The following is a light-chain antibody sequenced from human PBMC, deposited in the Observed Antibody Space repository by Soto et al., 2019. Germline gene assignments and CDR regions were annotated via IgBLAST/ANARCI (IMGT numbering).Light chain of an antibody. CDR3: SSYASSNPYV. Sequence: QSALTQPASVSGSPGQSITISCTGTSSDVGGYDYVSWYQQHPGKAPKLMIYDVSDRPSGVSSRFSGSKSGSTASLTISGLQAEDEADYYCSSYASSNPYVFGTGTKLTVL. V-gene: IGLV2-14*01. CDR1: SSDVGGYDY. J-gene: IGLJ1*01. CDR2: DVS.